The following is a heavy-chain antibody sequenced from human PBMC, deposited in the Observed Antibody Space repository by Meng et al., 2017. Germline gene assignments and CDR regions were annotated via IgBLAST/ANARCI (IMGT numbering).Heavy chain of an antibody. D-gene: IGHD3-16*02. V-gene: IGHV1-8*02. J-gene: IGHJ4*02. CDR1: GYTFTGYY. CDR2: INPNSGNT. Sequence: QVQLGQSGAEVKQPGASVKVSRKASGYTFTGYYMHWVRQAPGQGLEWMGRINPNSGNTGYAQKFQGRVTMTRNTSISTAYMELSSLRSEDTAVYYCARAHYDYVWGSYRNGGFDYWGQGTLVTVSS. CDR3: ARAHYDYVWGSYRNGGFDY.